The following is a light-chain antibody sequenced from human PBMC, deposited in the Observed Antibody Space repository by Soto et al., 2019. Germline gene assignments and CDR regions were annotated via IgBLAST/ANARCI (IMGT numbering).Light chain of an antibody. J-gene: IGKJ2*01. CDR1: QSVFYSSNNKNY. Sequence: IVMTQYPDSLALSLGERATINCKSSQSVFYSSNNKNYLAWYQQRPGQPHKLLIYWASTRESGVPDRFSGSASGTDFTRTITRLQAEDVAVYYCQQYESTPPTFGNGTKLEIK. CDR3: QQYESTPPT. V-gene: IGKV4-1*01. CDR2: WAS.